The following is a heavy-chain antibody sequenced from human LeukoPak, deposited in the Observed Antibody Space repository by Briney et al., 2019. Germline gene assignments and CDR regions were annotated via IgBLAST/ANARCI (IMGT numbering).Heavy chain of an antibody. CDR2: IYPGDSDT. CDR3: ARQELLWFGGLNWFDP. Sequence: GESLKISCKGSGYGFTSYWIGWVRQMPGKGLEWMGIIYPGDSDTRYSPSFQGQVTISADKSISTAYLQWSSLKASDTAMYYCARQELLWFGGLNWFDPWGQGTLVTVSS. J-gene: IGHJ5*02. D-gene: IGHD3-10*01. V-gene: IGHV5-51*01. CDR1: GYGFTSYW.